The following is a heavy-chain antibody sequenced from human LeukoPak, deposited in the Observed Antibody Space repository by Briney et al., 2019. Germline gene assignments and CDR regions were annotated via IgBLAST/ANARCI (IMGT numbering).Heavy chain of an antibody. D-gene: IGHD2-2*01. Sequence: PGGSLRLSCEASGFTFSTYGMHWVRQAPGKGLEYVSAISSNGGSTYYANSVKGRFTISRGNSKNTLYLQMGSLRAEDMAVYYCARDKWQYQLLYYFDYWGQGTLVTVSS. J-gene: IGHJ4*02. V-gene: IGHV3-64*01. CDR1: GFTFSTYG. CDR2: ISSNGGST. CDR3: ARDKWQYQLLYYFDY.